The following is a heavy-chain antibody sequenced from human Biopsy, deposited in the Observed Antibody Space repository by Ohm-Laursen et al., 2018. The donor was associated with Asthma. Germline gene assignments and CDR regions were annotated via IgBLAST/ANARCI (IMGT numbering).Heavy chain of an antibody. Sequence: ASLKVSCKSLGGTFNTYVIGWARQAPGQGLEWMGGINSVFGTTTYPQKFQDRVTITADDSTSTVYMELSSLRSEDTAVYYCARKAGSCISRTCYSLDFWGQGTLVTVSS. CDR2: INSVFGTT. V-gene: IGHV1-69*13. CDR1: GGTFNTYV. D-gene: IGHD2-2*01. CDR3: ARKAGSCISRTCYSLDF. J-gene: IGHJ4*02.